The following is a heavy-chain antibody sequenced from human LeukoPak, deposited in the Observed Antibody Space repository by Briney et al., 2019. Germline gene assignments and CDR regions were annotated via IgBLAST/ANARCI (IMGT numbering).Heavy chain of an antibody. Sequence: TGGFQRFCCAASGFTFSNYNLNWGRQAPGKGLEWVSSISSSSSYIYYADSVKGRFTISRDNAKNSLYLQMNSLRAEDTAVYYCARESSTFDYWGHGIIVTVSS. J-gene: IGHJ4*03. V-gene: IGHV3-21*01. CDR3: ARESSTFDY. CDR1: GFTFSNYN. D-gene: IGHD6-6*01. CDR2: ISSSSSYI.